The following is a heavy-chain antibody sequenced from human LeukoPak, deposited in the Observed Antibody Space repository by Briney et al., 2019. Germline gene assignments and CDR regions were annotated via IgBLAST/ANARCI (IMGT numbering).Heavy chain of an antibody. CDR2: ISGGGDFT. CDR3: ARVLGGSGSYSYFDH. CDR1: GFTFRSFA. D-gene: IGHD3-10*01. V-gene: IGHV3-23*01. Sequence: HPGGSLRLSCAASGFTFRSFAMNWVRQAPGKGLECVSAISGGGDFTKYADSVKGRFTISRDNSKSTLFLQMNSLRAEDTAVYYCARVLGGSGSYSYFDHWGQGTLVTVSS. J-gene: IGHJ4*02.